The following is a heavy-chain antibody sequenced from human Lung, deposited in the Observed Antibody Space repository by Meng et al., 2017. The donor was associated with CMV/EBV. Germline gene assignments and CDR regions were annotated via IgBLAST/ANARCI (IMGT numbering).Heavy chain of an antibody. V-gene: IGHV4-59*01. CDR3: ARFDIDVEGYYGMDV. J-gene: IGHJ6*02. CDR1: GDSISTYY. D-gene: IGHD5-12*01. CDR2: ISDSGST. Sequence: SXTLSLTCTVSGDSISTYYWNWLRQSPGKGLEWIGYISDSGSTNYNPSLKSRVAFSLDTSKNQFSLKLSSVTAADTAVYYCARFDIDVEGYYGMDVWGQGXTVTVSS.